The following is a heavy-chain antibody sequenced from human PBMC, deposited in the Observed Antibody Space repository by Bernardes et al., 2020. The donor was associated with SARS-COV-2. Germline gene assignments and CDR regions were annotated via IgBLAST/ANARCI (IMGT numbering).Heavy chain of an antibody. V-gene: IGHV5-51*01. Sequence: GESLKISCKGSGYRFSNYWIGWVRQMPGKGLEWMGIIYPGDSAIRYSPSFQGQVTISAAKSISTAYLQWSSLKASDTAMYYCAGHTRGVAATHFDYWGQGTLVTVSP. CDR1: GYRFSNYW. D-gene: IGHD2-15*01. J-gene: IGHJ4*02. CDR2: IYPGDSAI. CDR3: AGHTRGVAATHFDY.